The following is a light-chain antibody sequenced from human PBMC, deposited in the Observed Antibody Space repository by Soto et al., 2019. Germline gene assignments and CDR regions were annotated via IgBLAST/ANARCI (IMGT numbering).Light chain of an antibody. CDR1: QSVSSSY. J-gene: IGKJ1*01. CDR2: DAY. V-gene: IGKV3-20*01. Sequence: ELVLTQSPGTLSLSPGERATLSCRASQSVSSSYLGWYQQKPGQLHRLLIYDAYSRPPGIPDRFSGSGSGTDFTLTIRRLEPEDFAVYYCKQYGSSPWTVGQGTKVDIK. CDR3: KQYGSSPWT.